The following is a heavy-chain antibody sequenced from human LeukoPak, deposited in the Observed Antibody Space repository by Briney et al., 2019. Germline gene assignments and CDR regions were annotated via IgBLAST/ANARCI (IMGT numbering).Heavy chain of an antibody. V-gene: IGHV4-59*12. CDR2: IYYSGST. CDR1: GGSISSYY. J-gene: IGHJ3*02. CDR3: ARAEAHTYYYDSSATSDAFDI. D-gene: IGHD3-22*01. Sequence: SETLSLTCSVSGGSISSYYWSWIRQPPGKGLQWIGYIYYSGSTNYNPSLKSRVTISVDTSKNQFSLKLSSVTAADTAVYYCARAEAHTYYYDSSATSDAFDIWGQGTMVTVSS.